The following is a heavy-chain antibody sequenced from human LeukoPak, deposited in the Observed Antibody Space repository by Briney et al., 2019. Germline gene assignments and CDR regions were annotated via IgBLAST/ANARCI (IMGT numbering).Heavy chain of an antibody. CDR3: ARDSYHDFWSGYYYYMDV. V-gene: IGHV4-59*01. CDR2: IYYTGNT. D-gene: IGHD3-3*01. CDR1: GDSITNYF. J-gene: IGHJ6*03. Sequence: PSETLSLTCTVSGDSITNYFWSWIRQPPGKGLEWIGYIYYTGNTNYKPSLKSRVTISVDTSTNQFSLKLSSVTAADTAVYYCARDSYHDFWSGYYYYMDVWGKGTTVTVSS.